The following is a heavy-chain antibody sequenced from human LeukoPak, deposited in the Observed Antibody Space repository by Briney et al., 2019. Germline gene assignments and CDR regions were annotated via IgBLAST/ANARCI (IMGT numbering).Heavy chain of an antibody. D-gene: IGHD2-15*01. CDR2: IYYSGST. Sequence: SETLPLTCTVSGGSISSYYWSWIRQPPGKGLEWIWYIYYSGSTNYNPSLKSRVTISVDTSKNQFSLKLSSVTAADTAVYYCARVAAIAKEYYFDYWGQGTLVTVSS. CDR1: GGSISSYY. CDR3: ARVAAIAKEYYFDY. J-gene: IGHJ4*02. V-gene: IGHV4-59*08.